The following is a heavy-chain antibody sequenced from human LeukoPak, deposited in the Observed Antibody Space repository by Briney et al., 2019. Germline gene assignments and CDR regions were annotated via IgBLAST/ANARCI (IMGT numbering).Heavy chain of an antibody. CDR3: ARWLQLSQAFDI. CDR2: ISWNSGSI. V-gene: IGHV3-9*01. D-gene: IGHD5-24*01. J-gene: IGHJ3*02. Sequence: GGSLRLSCAASGFTFDDYAMHWVRQAPGKGLEWVSGISWNSGSIGYADSVKGRFTISRDNAKNSLYLQMNSLRAEDTALYYCARWLQLSQAFDIWGQGTMVTVSS. CDR1: GFTFDDYA.